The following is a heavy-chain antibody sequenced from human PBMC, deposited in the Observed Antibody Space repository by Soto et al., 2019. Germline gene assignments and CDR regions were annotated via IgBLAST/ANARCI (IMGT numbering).Heavy chain of an antibody. Sequence: PSETLSLTCTVSGGSISSYYWSWIRQPPGKGLEWIGYIYYSGSTNYNPSLKSRVTISVDTSKNQFFLKLSCVVAEDTAVYYCARRAGWRGYLGAFDIWGQGTMVTVSS. J-gene: IGHJ3*02. D-gene: IGHD3-3*01. CDR2: IYYSGST. CDR3: ARRAGWRGYLGAFDI. V-gene: IGHV4-59*01. CDR1: GGSISSYY.